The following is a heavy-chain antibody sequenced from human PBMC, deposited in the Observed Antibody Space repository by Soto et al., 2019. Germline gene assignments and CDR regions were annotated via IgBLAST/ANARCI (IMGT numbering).Heavy chain of an antibody. Sequence: EVQLVESGGGLVKPGGSLRLSCAASGFTFSNAWMSWVRQAPGKGLEWVGRIKSKTDGGTTDYAAPVKGRFTISRDDSKDTLYLQMNSLKTEDTAVYYCTTEGVGDYHNDYWGQGTLVTVSS. D-gene: IGHD4-17*01. CDR3: TTEGVGDYHNDY. CDR1: GFTFSNAW. J-gene: IGHJ4*02. V-gene: IGHV3-15*01. CDR2: IKSKTDGGTT.